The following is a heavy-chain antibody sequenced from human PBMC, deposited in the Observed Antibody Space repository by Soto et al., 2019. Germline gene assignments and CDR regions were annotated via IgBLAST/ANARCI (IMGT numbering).Heavy chain of an antibody. Sequence: QVQLVQSGAEVKKPGASVKVSCKASGYTFTSYDAHWVRQAPGQGLEWMGIINPGSDSTSYAQKFQGRVTMTRDTSTSTVYMELSSLRSEDTAVYYCARSPGYAGFDYWGQGTLVTVSS. CDR2: INPGSDST. J-gene: IGHJ4*02. CDR1: GYTFTSYD. V-gene: IGHV1-46*01. D-gene: IGHD5-18*01. CDR3: ARSPGYAGFDY.